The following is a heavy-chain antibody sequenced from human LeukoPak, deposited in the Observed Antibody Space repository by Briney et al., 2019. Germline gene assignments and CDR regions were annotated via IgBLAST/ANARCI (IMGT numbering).Heavy chain of an antibody. V-gene: IGHV1-69*05. D-gene: IGHD3-10*01. CDR2: IIPIFGTA. CDR1: GGTFSSYA. Sequence: GASVKVSCKASGGTFSSYAISWVRQAPGQGLEWMGRIIPIFGTANYAQKFQGRVTSTTDESTSTAYMGLSSLRSEDTAVYCCAATVVRGNTLDYWGQGTLVTVSS. CDR3: AATVVRGNTLDY. J-gene: IGHJ4*02.